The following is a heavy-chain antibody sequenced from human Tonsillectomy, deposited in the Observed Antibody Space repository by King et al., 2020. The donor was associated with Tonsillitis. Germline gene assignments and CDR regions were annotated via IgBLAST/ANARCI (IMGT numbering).Heavy chain of an antibody. CDR3: AREWRDSSWRRLWYFDL. D-gene: IGHD6-13*01. CDR1: GFSFSSYW. CDR2: IKPDGSET. V-gene: IGHV3-7*03. J-gene: IGHJ2*01. Sequence: QLVQSGGHWVQPGGSLRLSCAASGFSFSSYWMSWVRQAPGRGLEWVANIKPDGSETYYVDSVRGRFTISRDNAKDSLHLQVNSLRAEDTAVYYCAREWRDSSWRRLWYFDLWGRGTLVTVSS.